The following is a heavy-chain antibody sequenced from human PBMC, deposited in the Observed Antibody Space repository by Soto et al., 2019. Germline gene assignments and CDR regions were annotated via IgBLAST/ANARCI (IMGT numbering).Heavy chain of an antibody. V-gene: IGHV4-34*01. CDR1: GGSFSGYY. CDR3: ARGGQFDP. J-gene: IGHJ5*02. Sequence: QVQLQQWGAGLLKPSETLSLTCAVYGGSFSGYYWSWIRQPPGKGLEWIGEINHSGSTNYNPSLKRRVTISVDTSKNQFSLKLSSVTAADTAVYYCARGGQFDPWGQGTLVTVSS. CDR2: INHSGST.